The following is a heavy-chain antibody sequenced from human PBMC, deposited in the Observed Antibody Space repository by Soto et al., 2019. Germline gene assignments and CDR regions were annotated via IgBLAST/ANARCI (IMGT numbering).Heavy chain of an antibody. J-gene: IGHJ4*02. CDR2: IWYDGSNK. V-gene: IGHV3-33*01. Sequence: QVQLVESGGGVVQPGRSLRLSCAASGFTFSSYGMHWVRQAPGKGLEWVAVIWYDGSNKYYADSVKGRFTISRDNSKNTLYLQMNSLRPEDTAVYYCAWTDSSGYYFDYWGQGTLVTVSS. D-gene: IGHD3-22*01. CDR3: AWTDSSGYYFDY. CDR1: GFTFSSYG.